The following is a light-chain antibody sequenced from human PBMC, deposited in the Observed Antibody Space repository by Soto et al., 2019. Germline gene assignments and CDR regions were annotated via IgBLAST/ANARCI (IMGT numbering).Light chain of an antibody. CDR2: TAS. Sequence: DIQMTQSPSSLSASVGDRVTVTCRASQSINNHLNWYQQKPGKAPNLLIYTASNLQSGVPSRFSGSGSGTDFTLTISSLQPEDFATYYCQQSYSTPRTFGQGTKREIK. J-gene: IGKJ2*01. CDR3: QQSYSTPRT. CDR1: QSINNH. V-gene: IGKV1-39*01.